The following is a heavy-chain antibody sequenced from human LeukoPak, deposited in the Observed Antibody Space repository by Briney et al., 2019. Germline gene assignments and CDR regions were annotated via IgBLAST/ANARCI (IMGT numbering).Heavy chain of an antibody. D-gene: IGHD6-19*01. CDR2: IWYDGSNK. CDR3: ARDGGSGWDR. V-gene: IGHV3-33*01. J-gene: IGHJ4*02. CDR1: GFTLSSYG. Sequence: GRSLRLSCAASGFTLSSYGMHWVRQAPGKGLEWVVVIWYDGSNKYYADSVKGRFTISRDNSKNTLYLQMNSLRAEDTAVYYCARDGGSGWDRWGQGTLVTVSS.